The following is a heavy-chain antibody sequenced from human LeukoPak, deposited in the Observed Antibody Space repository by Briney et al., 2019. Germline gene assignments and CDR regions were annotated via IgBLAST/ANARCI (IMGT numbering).Heavy chain of an antibody. J-gene: IGHJ4*02. CDR2: ISDSGNT. V-gene: IGHV3-23*01. CDR3: AKAPVTTCRGAYCYPFDY. Sequence: GGSLRLSCAASGFTLSSYAMSWVRQAPGKGLEWVSAISDSGNTYHADSVKGGFTISRDSSKNTLFLQMNRPRPEDAAVYYCAKAPVTTCRGAYCYPFDYWGQGTLVTVSS. CDR1: GFTLSSYA. D-gene: IGHD2-21*01.